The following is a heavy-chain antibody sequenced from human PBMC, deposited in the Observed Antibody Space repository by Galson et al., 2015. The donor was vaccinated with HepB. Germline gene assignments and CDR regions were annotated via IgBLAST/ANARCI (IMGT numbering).Heavy chain of an antibody. J-gene: IGHJ4*02. V-gene: IGHV3-64D*06. D-gene: IGHD2-2*01. CDR2: ISSNGGST. CDR3: VKEGVGYCSSTSCGTSVIFDY. CDR1: GFTFSSYA. Sequence: SLRLSCAASGFTFSSYAMHWVRQAPGKGLEYVSAISSNGGSTYYADSVKGRFTISRDNSKNTLYLQMSSLRAEDTAVYYCVKEGVGYCSSTSCGTSVIFDYWGQGTLVTVSS.